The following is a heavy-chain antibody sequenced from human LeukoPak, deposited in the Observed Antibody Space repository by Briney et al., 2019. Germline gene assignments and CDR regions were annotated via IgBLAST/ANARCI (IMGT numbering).Heavy chain of an antibody. CDR3: ARDSPNEGILWWSIDY. V-gene: IGHV3-11*04. Sequence: GGSLRLSCAASGFTFSDYYMSWIRQAPGKGLEWVSYISSRGSTIYYADSVKGRFTISRDNAKNSLDLQMNSLRAEDTAVYYCARDSPNEGILWWSIDYWGQGTLVTVSS. D-gene: IGHD2-21*01. CDR1: GFTFSDYY. J-gene: IGHJ4*02. CDR2: ISSRGSTI.